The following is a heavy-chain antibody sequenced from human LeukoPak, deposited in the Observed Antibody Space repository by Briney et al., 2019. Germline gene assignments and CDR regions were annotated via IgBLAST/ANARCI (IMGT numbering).Heavy chain of an antibody. CDR1: GGSISSGGYY. Sequence: SETLSLTCTVSGGSISSGGYYWSWIRQHPGKGLEWIGYTYYSGSTYYNPSLKSRVTISVDTSKNQFSLKLSSVTAADTAVYYCARVPVEGYGGNSLAFDIWGQGTMVTVSS. CDR3: ARVPVEGYGGNSLAFDI. CDR2: TYYSGST. D-gene: IGHD4-23*01. V-gene: IGHV4-31*03. J-gene: IGHJ3*02.